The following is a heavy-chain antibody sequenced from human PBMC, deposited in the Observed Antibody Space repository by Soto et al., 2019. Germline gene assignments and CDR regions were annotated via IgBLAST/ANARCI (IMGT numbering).Heavy chain of an antibody. CDR3: ASPGYSSGWTFFDY. V-gene: IGHV3-53*01. CDR1: GFTVSSNY. CDR2: IYSGGST. J-gene: IGHJ4*02. Sequence: GGSLRLSCAASGFTVSSNYMSWVRQAPGKGLEWVSVIYSGGSTYYADSVRGRFTISRDNSKNTLYLQMNSLRAEDTAVYYCASPGYSSGWTFFDYWGQGTLVTVSS. D-gene: IGHD6-19*01.